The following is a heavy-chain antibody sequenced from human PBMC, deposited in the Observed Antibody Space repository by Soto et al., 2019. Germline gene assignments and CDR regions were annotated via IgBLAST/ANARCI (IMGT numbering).Heavy chain of an antibody. CDR1: GFTFSSYY. CDR2: ISSGSGAK. Sequence: EVHLVESGGGLVQPGGSLRLSCAASGFTFSSYYMNWVRQAPGKGLEWVSYISSGSGAKHYADSVKGRLTISSDNARNSLYLKMNSLRDEDTAVYSCATGPDCSGDNCYTYYFDYWGQGTLVTVPS. J-gene: IGHJ4*02. D-gene: IGHD2-15*01. CDR3: ATGPDCSGDNCYTYYFDY. V-gene: IGHV3-48*02.